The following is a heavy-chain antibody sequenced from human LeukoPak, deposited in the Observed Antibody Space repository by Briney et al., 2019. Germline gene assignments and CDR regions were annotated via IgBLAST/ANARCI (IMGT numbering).Heavy chain of an antibody. Sequence: ASVKVSCKASGYTFTGYYMHWVRQAPGQGLEWMGWINPNSGGTNYAQKFQGWVTMTRDTSISTAYMELSRLRSDDTAVYYCARSPFVQWELSYYFDYWGQGTLVTVSS. CDR2: INPNSGGT. V-gene: IGHV1-2*04. CDR3: ARSPFVQWELSYYFDY. J-gene: IGHJ4*02. CDR1: GYTFTGYY. D-gene: IGHD1-26*01.